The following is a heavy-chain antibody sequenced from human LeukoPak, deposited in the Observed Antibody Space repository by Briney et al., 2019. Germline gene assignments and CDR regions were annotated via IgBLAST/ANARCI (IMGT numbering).Heavy chain of an antibody. CDR2: ISSSSSYI. D-gene: IGHD6-19*01. CDR3: AKGLSGYSSGWPFDY. J-gene: IGHJ4*02. Sequence: GGSLRLSCAASGFTFSSYSMTWVRQAPGKGLEWVSSISSSSSYIYYADSVKGRFTISRDNAKNSLYLQMNSLRAEDTAIYYCAKGLSGYSSGWPFDYWGRGTLVTVSS. V-gene: IGHV3-21*04. CDR1: GFTFSSYS.